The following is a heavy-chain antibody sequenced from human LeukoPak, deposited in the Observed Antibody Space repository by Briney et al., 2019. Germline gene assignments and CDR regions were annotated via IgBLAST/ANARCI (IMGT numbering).Heavy chain of an antibody. CDR3: AKGGYGGFDY. J-gene: IGHJ4*02. V-gene: IGHV3-30*18. CDR1: GFTFSSYG. CDR2: ISYDGSNK. Sequence: PGGSLRLSCAASGFTFSSYGMHWVRQAPGKGLEWVAVISYDGSNKYYADSVKGRFTISRDNSKNTLYLQMNSLRAEDTAVYYCAKGGYGGFDYWGQGTRVTVSS. D-gene: IGHD4-23*01.